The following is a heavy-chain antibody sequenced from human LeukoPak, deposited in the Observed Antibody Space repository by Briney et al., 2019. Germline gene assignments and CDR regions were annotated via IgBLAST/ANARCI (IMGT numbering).Heavy chain of an antibody. CDR2: ISSSSDYI. Sequence: GGSLRLSCAASGFTFSTYSMNWVRQAPGKGLEWVSSISSSSDYIYYADSVKGRFTISRDNAMNSLYLQMNSLRAEDTAVYYCARDNGSGSYSPIDYWGQGTLVTVSS. J-gene: IGHJ4*02. CDR3: ARDNGSGSYSPIDY. V-gene: IGHV3-21*01. D-gene: IGHD3-10*01. CDR1: GFTFSTYS.